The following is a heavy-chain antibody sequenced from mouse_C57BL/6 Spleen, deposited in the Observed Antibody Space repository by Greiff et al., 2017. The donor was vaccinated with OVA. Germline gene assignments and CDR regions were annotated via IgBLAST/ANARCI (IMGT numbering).Heavy chain of an antibody. V-gene: IGHV1-82*01. D-gene: IGHD2-1*01. CDR1: GYAFSSSW. Sequence: QVQLKQSGPELVKPGASVKISCKASGYAFSSSWMNWVKQRPGKGLEWIGRIYPGDGDTNYNGKFKGKATLTADKSSSTAYMQLSSLTSEDSAVYLCARGYGNLFDYWAKGTTHRVSS. CDR2: IYPGDGDT. CDR3: ARGYGNLFDY. J-gene: IGHJ2*01.